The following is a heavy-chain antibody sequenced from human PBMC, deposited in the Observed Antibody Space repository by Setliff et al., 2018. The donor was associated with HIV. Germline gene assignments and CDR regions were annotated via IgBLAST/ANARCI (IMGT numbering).Heavy chain of an antibody. CDR2: IHTSGST. J-gene: IGHJ4*02. CDR1: GGSISGGSYY. D-gene: IGHD5-12*01. V-gene: IGHV4-61*09. CDR3: ARQPLYNDYDWRSYYFDY. Sequence: PSETLSLTCTVSGGSISGGSYYWSWIRQPAGKGLEWIGHIHTSGSTKYNPSLKSRVTISADTSKNQFSLNLSSVTAAETAVYYCARQPLYNDYDWRSYYFDYWGQGSLVTVSS.